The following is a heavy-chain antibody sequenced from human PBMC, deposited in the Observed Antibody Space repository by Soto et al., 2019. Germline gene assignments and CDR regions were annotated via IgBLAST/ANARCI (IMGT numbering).Heavy chain of an antibody. Sequence: GGSLRLSCAASGLFFSDYYLSWIRQAPGKALECVAYISGTGDTTYYADSVTGRFTISRDNPKNSLYLQMNILRPEDAAVYYCAIGGGQIYYKGLDVWGQGTTVTVSS. D-gene: IGHD3-10*01. CDR3: AIGGGQIYYKGLDV. CDR2: ISGTGDTT. V-gene: IGHV3-11*01. J-gene: IGHJ6*02. CDR1: GLFFSDYY.